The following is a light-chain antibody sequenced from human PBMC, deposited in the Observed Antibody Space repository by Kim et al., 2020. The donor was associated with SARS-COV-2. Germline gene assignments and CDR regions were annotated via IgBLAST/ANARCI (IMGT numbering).Light chain of an antibody. Sequence: SSELTQDPAVSVALGQTVRITCQGDSLRKYYATWYQQKPGQAPVLLISGKNNRPSGIPDRFSGSSSGNTASLTTAGAQAEDEADYYCNSRDTNHFVIFGGGTQLTVL. CDR3: NSRDTNHFVI. V-gene: IGLV3-19*01. J-gene: IGLJ2*01. CDR2: GKN. CDR1: SLRKYY.